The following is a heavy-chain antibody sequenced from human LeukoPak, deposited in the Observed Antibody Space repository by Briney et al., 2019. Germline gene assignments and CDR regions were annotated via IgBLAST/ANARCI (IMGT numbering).Heavy chain of an antibody. D-gene: IGHD2-2*01. J-gene: IGHJ4*02. V-gene: IGHV1-2*02. CDR2: INPNSGGT. CDR3: ARDRCSSTSCHDY. CDR1: GYTFTGYY. Sequence: ASVKVSCKASGYTFTGYYMHWVRQAPGQGVEWMGWINPNSGGTNYAQKFQGRVTMTRDTSISTAYMELSRLRSDDTAVYYCARDRCSSTSCHDYWGQGTLVTVSS.